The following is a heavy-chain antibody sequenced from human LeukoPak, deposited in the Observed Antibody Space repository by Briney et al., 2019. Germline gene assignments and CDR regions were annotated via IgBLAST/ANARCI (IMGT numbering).Heavy chain of an antibody. Sequence: GGSLRLSCAASGFTFSSYAMSWVRRAPGKGLEWVSAISGSGGSTYYADSVKGRFTISRDNSKNTLYLQMNSLRAEDTAVYYCAKDLMITFGGVIGDFDYWGQGTLVTVSS. CDR3: AKDLMITFGGVIGDFDY. J-gene: IGHJ4*02. CDR2: ISGSGGST. D-gene: IGHD3-16*02. CDR1: GFTFSSYA. V-gene: IGHV3-23*01.